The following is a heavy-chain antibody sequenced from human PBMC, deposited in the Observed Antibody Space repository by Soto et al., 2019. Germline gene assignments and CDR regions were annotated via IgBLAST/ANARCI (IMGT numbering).Heavy chain of an antibody. CDR2: ISSSGGKT. CDR1: GFTFSIFA. CDR3: ARPENYKSWGNGPDY. D-gene: IGHD3-16*01. V-gene: IGHV3-23*01. Sequence: GGSLRLSCAASGFTFSIFALSWVRQAPGKGLEWVSIISSSGGKTYYADSVKGRFTISRDNSKNTLYLQMNSLRAEDTAVYYCARPENYKSWGNGPDYWGQGTLVTVS. J-gene: IGHJ4*02.